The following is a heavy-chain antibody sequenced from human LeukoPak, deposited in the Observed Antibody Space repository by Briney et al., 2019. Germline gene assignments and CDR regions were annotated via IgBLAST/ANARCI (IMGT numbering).Heavy chain of an antibody. J-gene: IGHJ3*02. CDR1: GGSFSGYY. D-gene: IGHD2-2*01. Sequence: SETLSLTSAVYGGSFSGYYWSWLRQPPGKGLEWIGEINHSGSTNYNPSLKSRVTISVDTSKNQFSLKLSSVTAADTAVYYCARSLGYCSSTSCYPIYAFDIWGQGTMVTVSS. CDR3: ARSLGYCSSTSCYPIYAFDI. V-gene: IGHV4-34*01. CDR2: INHSGST.